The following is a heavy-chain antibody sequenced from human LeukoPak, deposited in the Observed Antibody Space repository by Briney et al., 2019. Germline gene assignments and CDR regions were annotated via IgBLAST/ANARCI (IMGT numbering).Heavy chain of an antibody. Sequence: SETLSLTCAVYGGSFSGYYWSWIRRPPGKGLEWIGEINHSGSTNYNPSLKSRVTISVDTSKNQFSLKLSSVTAADTAVYYCARGRTYYYDSSGSRGCFDYWGQGTLVTVSS. CDR3: ARGRTYYYDSSGSRGCFDY. CDR2: INHSGST. J-gene: IGHJ4*02. D-gene: IGHD3-22*01. CDR1: GGSFSGYY. V-gene: IGHV4-34*01.